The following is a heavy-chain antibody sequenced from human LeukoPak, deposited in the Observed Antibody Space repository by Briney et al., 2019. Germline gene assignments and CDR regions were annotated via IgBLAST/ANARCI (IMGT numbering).Heavy chain of an antibody. Sequence: GGSLRLSCAASGFTFSGSAMHWVRQAPGKGLEWVAFIRYDGSNKYYADSVKGRFTISRDNSKNTLYLQMNSLRAEDTAVYYCAKDAREYCSGGSCYSDYWGQGTLVTVSS. D-gene: IGHD2-15*01. CDR1: GFTFSGSA. V-gene: IGHV3-30*02. CDR2: IRYDGSNK. CDR3: AKDAREYCSGGSCYSDY. J-gene: IGHJ4*02.